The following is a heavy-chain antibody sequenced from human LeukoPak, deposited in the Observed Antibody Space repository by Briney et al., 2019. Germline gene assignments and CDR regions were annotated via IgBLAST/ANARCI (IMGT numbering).Heavy chain of an antibody. J-gene: IGHJ3*02. D-gene: IGHD3-22*01. Sequence: TSETLSLTCTVSGGSISSSSYYWGWIRQPPGKGLEWIGSIFYSGSTYYNPSLKSRVTISVDTSKKQFSLKLSSVTAADTAVYYCARDPYYYDRSGYSRQGAFDIWGQGTMVTVSS. CDR2: IFYSGST. V-gene: IGHV4-39*07. CDR3: ARDPYYYDRSGYSRQGAFDI. CDR1: GGSISSSSYY.